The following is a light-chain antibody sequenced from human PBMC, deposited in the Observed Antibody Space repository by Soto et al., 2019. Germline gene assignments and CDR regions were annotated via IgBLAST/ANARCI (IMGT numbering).Light chain of an antibody. CDR3: QQYGNSPIT. J-gene: IGKJ5*01. Sequence: DIVLTQSPATLSLSPGERVTLSCGASPSVSSSHLAWYQQKPGQAPRLLMYDASRRAFGIPDRFSGSGSGTDFTLTISRLEPEDFAVYYCQQYGNSPITFGQGTRLEIK. CDR2: DAS. V-gene: IGKV3D-20*01. CDR1: PSVSSSH.